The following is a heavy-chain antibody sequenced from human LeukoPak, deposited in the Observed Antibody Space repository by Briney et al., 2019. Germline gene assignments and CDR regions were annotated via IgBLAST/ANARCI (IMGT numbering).Heavy chain of an antibody. J-gene: IGHJ2*01. Sequence: SETLSLTCAVYGGSFNSYYWSWIRQPPGKGLEWIGEINHSGSTNSNPSLKSRVTLSVDTSKNQFSLNLNSVTAADTAVYYCARRLYYSGWYGAVYWYFDLWGRGTLVTVSS. CDR3: ARRLYYSGWYGAVYWYFDL. CDR1: GGSFNSYY. D-gene: IGHD6-19*01. CDR2: INHSGST. V-gene: IGHV4-34*01.